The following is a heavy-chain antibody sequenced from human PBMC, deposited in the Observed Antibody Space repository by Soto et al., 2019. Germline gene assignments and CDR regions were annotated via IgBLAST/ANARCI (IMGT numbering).Heavy chain of an antibody. CDR2: IWHDGSKK. V-gene: IGHV3-33*01. CDR1: GFDFSSHG. J-gene: IGHJ4*02. D-gene: IGHD3-10*01. Sequence: QVQLVESGGGVVQPGGSLRLSCTTSGFDFSSHGYHWVREAPGKGLQWVACIWHDGSKKFYADSVKGRFTVSRDDSKNTLYLQMISLRAEDTAVYHCARDAGITVLKYWGQGSLVTVSS. CDR3: ARDAGITVLKY.